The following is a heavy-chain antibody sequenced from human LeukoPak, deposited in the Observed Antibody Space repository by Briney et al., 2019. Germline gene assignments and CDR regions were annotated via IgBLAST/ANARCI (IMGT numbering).Heavy chain of an antibody. V-gene: IGHV4-59*08. Sequence: SETLSLTCTVSGGSISSYYWSWIRQPPGKGLEWIGYIHYSGGITYYNPSLKSRVTISVDTSKNQFSLSLSSVTAADTAVYYCARAEGSSWQYYYYYMDVWGKGTTVTVSS. J-gene: IGHJ6*03. CDR1: GGSISSYY. CDR2: IHYSGGIT. D-gene: IGHD6-13*01. CDR3: ARAEGSSWQYYYYYMDV.